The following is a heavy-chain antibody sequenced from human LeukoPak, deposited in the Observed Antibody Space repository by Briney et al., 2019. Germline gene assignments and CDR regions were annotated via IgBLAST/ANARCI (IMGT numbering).Heavy chain of an antibody. CDR2: ISGSGGST. CDR1: GFAFGSYA. J-gene: IGHJ4*02. V-gene: IGHV3-23*01. D-gene: IGHD1-26*01. Sequence: PGGPLRLSCAVSGFAFGSYAMSWVRQAPGKGLEWVSAISGSGGSTYYADSVKGRFTISRDNSKNTLYLQMNSLRAEDTAVYYCAKVSKAGSYYGGRGCFDYWGQGTLVTVSS. CDR3: AKVSKAGSYYGGRGCFDY.